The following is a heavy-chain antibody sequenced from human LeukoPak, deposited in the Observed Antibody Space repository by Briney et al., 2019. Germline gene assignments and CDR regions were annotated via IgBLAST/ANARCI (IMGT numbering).Heavy chain of an antibody. CDR2: IKQDGSEK. J-gene: IGHJ3*02. CDR1: GFTFSSYW. V-gene: IGHV3-7*01. Sequence: PGGSLRLSCAASGFTFSSYWMSWFRQAPGKGLEWVANIKQDGSEKYYVDSVEGRFTISRDNAKNSLYLQMNSLRAEDTAVYYCAKDGGAKAFDIWGQGTMVTVSS. CDR3: AKDGGAKAFDI. D-gene: IGHD1-26*01.